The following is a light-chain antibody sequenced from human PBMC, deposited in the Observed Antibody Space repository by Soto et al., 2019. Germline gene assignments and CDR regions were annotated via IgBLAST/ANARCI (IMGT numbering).Light chain of an antibody. Sequence: QSALTQPPSVSGSPGQSVTISCTGTSSDVGSYDRVSWYQQSPDTAPKLRIYEVSNRPSGVPDRFSGSKSGNTASLTISGLQAEDEAYYYCSSYTNSDTYVFGTGTKVTVL. CDR2: EVS. CDR1: SSDVGSYDR. J-gene: IGLJ1*01. CDR3: SSYTNSDTYV. V-gene: IGLV2-18*02.